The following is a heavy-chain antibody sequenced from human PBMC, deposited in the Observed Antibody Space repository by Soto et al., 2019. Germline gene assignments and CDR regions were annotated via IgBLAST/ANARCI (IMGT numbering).Heavy chain of an antibody. CDR2: INPNSGGT. D-gene: IGHD3-3*01. CDR1: GYTFTGYY. Sequence: GASVKVSCKASGYTFTGYYMHWVRQAPGQGLERMGWINPNSGGTNYAQKFQGWVTMTRDTSISTAYMELSRLRSDDTAVYYCARGPDYDFWSGSNPTDYGMDVWGQGTTVTVSS. CDR3: ARGPDYDFWSGSNPTDYGMDV. V-gene: IGHV1-2*04. J-gene: IGHJ6*02.